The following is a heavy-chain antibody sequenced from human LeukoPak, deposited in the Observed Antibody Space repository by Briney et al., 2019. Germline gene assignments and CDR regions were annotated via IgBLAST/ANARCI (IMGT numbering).Heavy chain of an antibody. CDR3: AKGGTGSCYSHSDY. CDR1: GFTFSSYA. Sequence: GGSLRLSCAASGFTFSSYAMSWVRQAPGKGLEWVSSVCGYNGDTYYADSVKGRFTISRDNSKSTLYLQMNSLKVEDTAVYYCAKGGTGSCYSHSDYWGQGSLVTVSS. J-gene: IGHJ4*02. V-gene: IGHV3-23*01. CDR2: VCGYNGDT. D-gene: IGHD2-15*01.